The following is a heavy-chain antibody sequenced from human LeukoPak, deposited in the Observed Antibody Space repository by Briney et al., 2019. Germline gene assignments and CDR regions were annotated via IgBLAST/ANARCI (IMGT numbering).Heavy chain of an antibody. CDR3: ATHLPAYDYIWGSYRLSRFDY. CDR1: GGSISSSSYY. J-gene: IGHJ4*02. V-gene: IGHV4-39*01. Sequence: SETLSLTCTVSGGSISSSSYYWGWIRQLPGKGLEWIGSIYYSGSTYYNPSLKSRVTISVDTSKNQFSLKLSSVTAADTAVYYCATHLPAYDYIWGSYRLSRFDYWGQGTLVTVSS. D-gene: IGHD3-16*02. CDR2: IYYSGST.